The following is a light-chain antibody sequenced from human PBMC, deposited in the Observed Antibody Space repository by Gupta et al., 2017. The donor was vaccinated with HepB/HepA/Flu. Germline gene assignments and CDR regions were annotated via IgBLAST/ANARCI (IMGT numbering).Light chain of an antibody. CDR3: GTGESSLGAGWV. Sequence: QSALTQPPSVSAAPGQKVTISCSGSSPNIGNNHVPWYQQLPGTAPKLLIDENNKRPSGITDGCSGAKSGTAATTGTTGIEDGGEADYYCGTGESSLGAGWVFGGGTKLTVL. CDR1: SPNIGNNH. J-gene: IGLJ2*01. V-gene: IGLV1-51*02. CDR2: ENN.